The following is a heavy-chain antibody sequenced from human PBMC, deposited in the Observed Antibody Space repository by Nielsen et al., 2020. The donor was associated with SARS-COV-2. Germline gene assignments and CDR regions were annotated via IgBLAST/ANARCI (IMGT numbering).Heavy chain of an antibody. J-gene: IGHJ5*02. Sequence: GGSLRLSCAASGFTFDDYAMHWVRQAPGKGLEWVSGISWNSGSIGYADSVKGRFTISRDNAKNSLYLQMNSLRAEDTALYYCAKDTDWELSPQFDPWGQGTLVTVSS. CDR3: AKDTDWELSPQFDP. D-gene: IGHD1-26*01. V-gene: IGHV3-9*01. CDR1: GFTFDDYA. CDR2: ISWNSGSI.